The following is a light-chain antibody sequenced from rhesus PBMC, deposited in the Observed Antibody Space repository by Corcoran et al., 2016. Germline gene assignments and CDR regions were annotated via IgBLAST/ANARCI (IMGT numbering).Light chain of an antibody. J-gene: IGKJ3*01. Sequence: DIQMSQSPSSLSASVGDKVTITCRASQGISNALAWYQQKPGKAPKLLSYAASSLESGVPSRFSDSRSGTEFTLTISSLQPEDFATYTCQQGYSTPFTFGPGTKLGIK. CDR1: QGISNA. V-gene: IGKV1-33*02. CDR2: AAS. CDR3: QQGYSTPFT.